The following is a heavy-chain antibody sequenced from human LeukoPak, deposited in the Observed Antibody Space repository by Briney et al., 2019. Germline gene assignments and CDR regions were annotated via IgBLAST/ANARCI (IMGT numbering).Heavy chain of an antibody. Sequence: MTSETLSLTCAVYGGSFSRYSWSWIRQPPGKGLEWIGEINHSGSTNYNPSLKGRVTISVDTSKNQFSLKLSSVTAADTAVYYCAREGRYYGSGSYYGYWGQGTLVTVSS. CDR2: INHSGST. D-gene: IGHD3-10*01. V-gene: IGHV4-34*01. CDR3: AREGRYYGSGSYYGY. J-gene: IGHJ4*02. CDR1: GGSFSRYS.